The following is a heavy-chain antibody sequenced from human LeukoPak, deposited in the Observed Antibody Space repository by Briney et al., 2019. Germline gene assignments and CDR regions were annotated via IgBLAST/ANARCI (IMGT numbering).Heavy chain of an antibody. V-gene: IGHV4-34*01. J-gene: IGHJ5*02. D-gene: IGHD2-2*01. CDR2: INHSGST. CDR1: GGSFSGYY. CDR3: AREGASWGFT. Sequence: PSETLSLTCAVYGGSFSGYYWSWIRQPPGKGLEWIGEINHSGSTNYNPSLKRRVTISVDTAKNQFSLKLTSVTAADTAVYYCAREGASWGFTWGQGTLVTVSS.